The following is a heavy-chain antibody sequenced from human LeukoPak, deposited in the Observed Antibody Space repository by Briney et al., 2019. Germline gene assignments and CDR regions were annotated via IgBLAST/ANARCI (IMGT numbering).Heavy chain of an antibody. V-gene: IGHV4-38-2*02. CDR2: IYHSGST. CDR3: AREDSSGPGGMDV. Sequence: SETLSLTCTVSGYSISSGYYWGWIRQPPGKGLEWIGSIYHSGSTYYNPSLKSRVTISVDTSKNQFSLKLSFVTAADTAVYYCAREDSSGPGGMDVWGQGTTVTVSS. D-gene: IGHD6-19*01. CDR1: GYSISSGYY. J-gene: IGHJ6*02.